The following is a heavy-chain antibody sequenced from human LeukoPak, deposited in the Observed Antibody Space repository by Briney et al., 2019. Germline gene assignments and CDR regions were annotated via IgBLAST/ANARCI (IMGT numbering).Heavy chain of an antibody. Sequence: SETLSLTCAVYGGSFSGYYWSWIRQPPGKGLEWIGEINHSGSTNYNPSLKSRVTISIDTSKNQISLKLSSVTAADTAVYYCARGARIAVAGTGEFDYWGQGTLVTVSS. V-gene: IGHV4-34*01. J-gene: IGHJ4*02. D-gene: IGHD6-19*01. CDR1: GGSFSGYY. CDR2: INHSGST. CDR3: ARGARIAVAGTGEFDY.